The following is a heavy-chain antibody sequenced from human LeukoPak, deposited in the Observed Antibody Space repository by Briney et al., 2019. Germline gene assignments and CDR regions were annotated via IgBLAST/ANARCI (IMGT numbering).Heavy chain of an antibody. CDR1: GGSISRSSYY. Sequence: SETLSLTCTVSGGSISRSSYYWGWIRQPPGKGLEWIGSIYYSGSTYYNPSLKSRVTISVDTSKNQFSLKLSSVTAADTAVYYCARGAAWTTVVPSLYFDYWGQGTLVTVSS. D-gene: IGHD4-23*01. CDR2: IYYSGST. J-gene: IGHJ4*02. V-gene: IGHV4-39*07. CDR3: ARGAAWTTVVPSLYFDY.